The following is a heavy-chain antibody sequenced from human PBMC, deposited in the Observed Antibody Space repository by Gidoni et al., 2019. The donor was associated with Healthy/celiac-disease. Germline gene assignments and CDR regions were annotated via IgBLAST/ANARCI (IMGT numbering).Heavy chain of an antibody. D-gene: IGHD3-22*01. CDR3: ARDALKYYYDSPRRYFDY. CDR1: GFTFSSYV. V-gene: IGHV3-33*01. Sequence: QVQLVESGGGVVQPGRSLRRSCAASGFTFSSYVMHWVRQAPGKGLEWVAVIWYDGSNKYYADSVKGRFTISRDNSKNTLYLQMNSLRAEDTAVYYCARDALKYYYDSPRRYFDYWGQGTLVTVSS. J-gene: IGHJ4*02. CDR2: IWYDGSNK.